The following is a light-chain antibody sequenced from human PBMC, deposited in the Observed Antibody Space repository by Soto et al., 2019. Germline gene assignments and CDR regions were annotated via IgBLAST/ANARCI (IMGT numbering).Light chain of an antibody. Sequence: QSALTQPASVSGSPGQSITISCTGTSSDIGGYNYVSWYQQYPGKAPKLIIFGVSDRPSGVSNRFSGSKSGTTASLTISGLQAGDEADYYCSSYKTSSTVVVFGGGTKLTVL. CDR1: SSDIGGYNY. CDR3: SSYKTSSTVVV. V-gene: IGLV2-14*01. J-gene: IGLJ2*01. CDR2: GVS.